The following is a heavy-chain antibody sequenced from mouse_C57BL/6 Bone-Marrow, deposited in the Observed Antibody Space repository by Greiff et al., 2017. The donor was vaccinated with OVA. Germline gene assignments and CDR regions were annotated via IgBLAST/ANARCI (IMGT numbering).Heavy chain of an antibody. CDR3: TTRRLWLRRGDY. V-gene: IGHV14-4*01. Sequence: EVQLQQSGAELVRPGASVKLSCTASGFNIKDDYMHWVKQRPEQGLEWIGWIDPENGDTEYASKFQGKATITADTSSNTAYLQLSSLTSEDTAVYYCTTRRLWLRRGDYWGQGTSVTVSS. CDR1: GFNIKDDY. D-gene: IGHD2-2*01. J-gene: IGHJ4*01. CDR2: IDPENGDT.